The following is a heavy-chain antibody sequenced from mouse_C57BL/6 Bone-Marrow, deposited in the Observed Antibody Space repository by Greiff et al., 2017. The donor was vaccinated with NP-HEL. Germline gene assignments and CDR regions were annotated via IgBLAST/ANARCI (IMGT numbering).Heavy chain of an antibody. Sequence: EVQLQESGTVLARPGASVKMSCKTSGYTFTSYWMHWVKQRPGQGLEWIGAIYPGNSDTSYNQKFKGKANLTAVTSASTAYMELSSLTNEDSAVYYCTRVGITTIVDYWGQGTTLTVSA. CDR3: TRVGITTIVDY. J-gene: IGHJ2*01. D-gene: IGHD1-1*01. CDR1: GYTFTSYW. CDR2: IYPGNSDT. V-gene: IGHV1-5*01.